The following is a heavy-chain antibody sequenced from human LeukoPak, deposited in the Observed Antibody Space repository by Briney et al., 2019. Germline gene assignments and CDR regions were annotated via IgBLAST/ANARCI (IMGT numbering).Heavy chain of an antibody. CDR2: INPNSGGT. CDR3: ATLTRLLCFGWETFDY. CDR1: GYTFTGYY. D-gene: IGHD3-10*01. V-gene: IGHV1-2*02. Sequence: ASVKVSCKASGYTFTGYYMHWVRQAPGQGLEWMGWINPNSGGTNYAQKFQGRVTMTRDTSISTAYMELSRLRSDDTAVYYCATLTRLLCFGWETFDYWGQGTLVTVSS. J-gene: IGHJ4*02.